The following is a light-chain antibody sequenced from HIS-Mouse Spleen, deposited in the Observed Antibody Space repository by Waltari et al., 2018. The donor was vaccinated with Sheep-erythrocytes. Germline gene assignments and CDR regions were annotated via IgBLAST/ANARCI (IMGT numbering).Light chain of an antibody. Sequence: QSALTQPPSASGSPGQSVTISCPGTSSDVGGYNYVSWYQQHPGKAPKLIIYEVSKRPSGGPDRVSGSKSGNTASLTVAGLQAEDEADYYCSSYAGSNNWVFGGGTKLTVL. V-gene: IGLV2-8*01. J-gene: IGLJ3*02. CDR1: SSDVGGYNY. CDR3: SSYAGSNNWV. CDR2: EVS.